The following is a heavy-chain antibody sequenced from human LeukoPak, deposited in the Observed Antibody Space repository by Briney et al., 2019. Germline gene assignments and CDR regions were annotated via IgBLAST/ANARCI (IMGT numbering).Heavy chain of an antibody. D-gene: IGHD5-18*01. CDR2: IWYDGGNK. Sequence: GGSLRLSCAASGFSFSSYAMHWVRQAPGKGLEWVAVIWYDGGNKYYADSVKGRFTISRDNSKNTLYLEMNSLRAEDTAVYYCARDFQEIVDTAMAPGYWGQGTLVTVSS. CDR1: GFSFSSYA. CDR3: ARDFQEIVDTAMAPGY. J-gene: IGHJ4*02. V-gene: IGHV3-33*01.